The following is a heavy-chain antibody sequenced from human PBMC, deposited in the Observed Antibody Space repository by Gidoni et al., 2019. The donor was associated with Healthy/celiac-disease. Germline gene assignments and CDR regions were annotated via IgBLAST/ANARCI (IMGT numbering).Heavy chain of an antibody. Sequence: EVQLVESGGGLVQPGGSLRLSCAASGFTFSSYSMNWVRQAPGKGLEWVSYISSSSSTIYYADSVKGRFTISRDNAKNSLYLQMNSLRAEDTAVYYCARGGGTAMAHDAFDIWGQGTMVTVSS. CDR1: GFTFSSYS. V-gene: IGHV3-48*01. J-gene: IGHJ3*02. CDR3: ARGGGTAMAHDAFDI. D-gene: IGHD5-18*01. CDR2: ISSSSSTI.